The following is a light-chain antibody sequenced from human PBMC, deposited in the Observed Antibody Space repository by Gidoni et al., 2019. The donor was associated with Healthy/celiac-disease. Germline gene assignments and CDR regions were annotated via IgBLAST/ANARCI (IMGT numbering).Light chain of an antibody. CDR1: QSVSSY. J-gene: IGKJ5*01. V-gene: IGKV3-11*01. CDR3: QQRSNWPPIT. CDR2: DAS. Sequence: EIVLTQSPATLSLSPGDRATLSCRASQSVSSYLAWYQQKPGQSPRLLIYDASNCATGIPARFSGSGSGTDFTLTISSLEPEDFAVYYCQQRSNWPPITFGQGTRLEIK.